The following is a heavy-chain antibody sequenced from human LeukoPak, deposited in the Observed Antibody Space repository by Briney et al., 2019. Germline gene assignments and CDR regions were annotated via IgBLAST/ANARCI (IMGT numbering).Heavy chain of an antibody. D-gene: IGHD6-19*01. CDR3: ARSGSGYLDY. CDR1: GFTVSSNF. V-gene: IGHV3-48*01. Sequence: GGSLRLSCAASGFTVSSNFMNWVRQAPGKGLEWVSYISTTSSTIYYADSVKGRFTISRDNAKNSLYLQMNSLRAEDTAVYYCARSGSGYLDYWGQGTLVTVSS. J-gene: IGHJ4*02. CDR2: ISTTSSTI.